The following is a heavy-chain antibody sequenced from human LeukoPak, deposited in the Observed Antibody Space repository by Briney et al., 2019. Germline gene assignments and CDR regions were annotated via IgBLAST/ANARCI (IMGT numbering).Heavy chain of an antibody. V-gene: IGHV3-74*01. J-gene: IGHJ3*02. CDR1: GFTFNSYW. Sequence: GGSLRLSCAASGFTFNSYWFHWVRQAPGKGLVWVSRINSGGSDTIYADSVKGRFTISRDNAKSTVYLQMNSLKAEDTAVYYCARGGYHHGFDIWGQGTMVTVSS. CDR2: INSGGSDT. D-gene: IGHD2-15*01. CDR3: ARGGYHHGFDI.